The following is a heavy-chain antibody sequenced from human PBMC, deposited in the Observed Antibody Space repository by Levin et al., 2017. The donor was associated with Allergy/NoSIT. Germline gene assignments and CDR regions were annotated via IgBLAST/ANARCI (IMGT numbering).Heavy chain of an antibody. D-gene: IGHD1-1*01. V-gene: IGHV3-7*03. Sequence: ETLSLTCAASGFTFSYYWMSWVRQAPGKGLEWVANIKQDGSEKYYVDSVKGRFTISRDNAKNSLYLQMNSLRAEDTAVYYCARESSWNEHYYCYYMDVWGKGTTVTVSS. CDR3: ARESSWNEHYYCYYMDV. J-gene: IGHJ6*03. CDR2: IKQDGSEK. CDR1: GFTFSYYW.